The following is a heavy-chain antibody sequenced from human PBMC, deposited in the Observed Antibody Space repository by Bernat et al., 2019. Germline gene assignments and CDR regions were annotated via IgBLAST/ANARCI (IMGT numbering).Heavy chain of an antibody. CDR2: IYSSGST. V-gene: IGHV3-66*01. Sequence: EVQLVESGGDLVQPGGSLRLSCAASGFTVSSTYMSWVRQAPGKGLEWVSVIYSSGSTYYAGSVKGRFTISRDKSKNTLYLQMNSLRVEDTAFYYCAREGYSYGPLDYWGQGTLVTVSS. D-gene: IGHD5-18*01. CDR3: AREGYSYGPLDY. CDR1: GFTVSSTY. J-gene: IGHJ4*02.